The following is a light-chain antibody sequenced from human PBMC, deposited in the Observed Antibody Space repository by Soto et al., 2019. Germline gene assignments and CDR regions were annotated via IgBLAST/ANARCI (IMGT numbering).Light chain of an antibody. Sequence: TLSCTASESIHRLLTWYQQRPGQSPRPLIYDGWKRAAGVPDRISGAGSDTDYTPTISSLEPEDFAVYYGQQRSRWPMTFGQGTRLEIK. CDR1: ESIHRL. V-gene: IGKV3-11*01. J-gene: IGKJ5*01. CDR3: QQRSRWPMT. CDR2: DGW.